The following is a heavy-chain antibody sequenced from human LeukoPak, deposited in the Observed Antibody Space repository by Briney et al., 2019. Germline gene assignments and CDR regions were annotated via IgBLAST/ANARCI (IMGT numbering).Heavy chain of an antibody. Sequence: PSETLSLTCTVSGGSISSYYWSWIRQPPGKGLEWIGDIYYSGTTNYNPSLKSRVTISVDTSKNQLSLKLRSVTAADTAVYYCARGDYGDYVGMDYWGQGTLVTVSS. V-gene: IGHV4-59*01. D-gene: IGHD4-17*01. J-gene: IGHJ4*02. CDR2: IYYSGTT. CDR3: ARGDYGDYVGMDY. CDR1: GGSISSYY.